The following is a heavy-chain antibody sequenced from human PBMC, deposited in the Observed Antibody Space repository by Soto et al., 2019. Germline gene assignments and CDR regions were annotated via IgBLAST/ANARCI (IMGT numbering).Heavy chain of an antibody. CDR3: ARTTLSTVVTPRHFDY. D-gene: IGHD4-17*01. CDR1: GYTFTSYD. J-gene: IGHJ4*02. CDR2: MNPNSGDT. V-gene: IGHV1-8*01. Sequence: QVQLVQSGAEVKKPGASVKVSCKASGYTFTSYDINWVRQATGQGLEWMGWMNPNSGDTGYAQKFQGRVTMTKNTPISTAYMELSSLRSEDTAVYYCARTTLSTVVTPRHFDYWGQGTLVTVSS.